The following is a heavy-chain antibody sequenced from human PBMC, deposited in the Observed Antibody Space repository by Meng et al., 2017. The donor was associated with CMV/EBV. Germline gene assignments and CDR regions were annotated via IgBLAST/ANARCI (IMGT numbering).Heavy chain of an antibody. Sequence: GESLKISCAASGFTFSSYGMHWVRQAPGKGLEWVAFIRYDGSNKYYADSVKGRFTISRDNSKNTLYLQMNSLRAEDTAAYYCAKGEYSSSSGYYYGMDVWGQGTTVTVSS. CDR3: AKGEYSSSSGYYYGMDV. V-gene: IGHV3-30*02. J-gene: IGHJ6*02. D-gene: IGHD6-6*01. CDR2: IRYDGSNK. CDR1: GFTFSSYG.